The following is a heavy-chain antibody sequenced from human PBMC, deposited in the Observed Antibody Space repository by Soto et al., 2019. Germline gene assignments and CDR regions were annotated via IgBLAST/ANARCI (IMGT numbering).Heavy chain of an antibody. V-gene: IGHV1-46*01. Sequence: GXSVKVSCTASGYTFTSYYMHWVRQAPGQGLEWMGIINPSGGSTSYAQKFQGRVTMTRDTSTSTVYMELSSLRSEDTAVYYCAREVYYYYGMDVWGQGTTVTVSS. CDR1: GYTFTSYY. J-gene: IGHJ6*02. CDR2: INPSGGST. CDR3: AREVYYYYGMDV.